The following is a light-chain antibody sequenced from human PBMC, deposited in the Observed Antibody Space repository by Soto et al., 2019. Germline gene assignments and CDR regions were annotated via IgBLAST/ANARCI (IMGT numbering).Light chain of an antibody. CDR3: AAWDDSLNGYV. J-gene: IGLJ1*01. Sequence: QSVLTXPPSASGTPGQRVTISCSGSSSNIGSNTVNWYQQLPGTAPKLLIYSNNQRPSGVPDRFSGSKSGTSASLAISGLQSEDEADYYCAAWDDSLNGYVFGTGTKVPVL. CDR2: SNN. V-gene: IGLV1-44*01. CDR1: SSNIGSNT.